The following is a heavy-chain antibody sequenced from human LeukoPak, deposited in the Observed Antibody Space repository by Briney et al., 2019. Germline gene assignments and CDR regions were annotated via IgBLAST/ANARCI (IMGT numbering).Heavy chain of an antibody. D-gene: IGHD2-2*01. CDR2: IIPIFGTA. J-gene: IGHJ6*03. V-gene: IGHV1-69*06. CDR1: GGTLSSYA. CDR3: AREGCSSTSCYLRDYYYMDV. Sequence: ASVKVSCKASGGTLSSYAISWVRQAPGQGLEWMGGIIPIFGTANYAQKFQGRVTITADKSTSTAYMELSSLRSEDTAVYYCAREGCSSTSCYLRDYYYMDVWGEGTTVTVSS.